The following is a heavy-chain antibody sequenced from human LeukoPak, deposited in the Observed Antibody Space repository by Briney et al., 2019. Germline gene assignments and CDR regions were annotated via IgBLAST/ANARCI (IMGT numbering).Heavy chain of an antibody. D-gene: IGHD6-13*01. CDR1: GYTFTNYG. CDR3: ARDPLKYSSSPDWFDP. CDR2: ISAYNGYT. J-gene: IGHJ5*02. Sequence: ASVKVSCKASGYTFTNYGISWVRQAPGQGLEWLGWISAYNGYTKDAQQVQGRATMTTDTSTSTAYMELRRLRSDDTAVYYCARDPLKYSSSPDWFDPWGQGTLVTVSS. V-gene: IGHV1-18*01.